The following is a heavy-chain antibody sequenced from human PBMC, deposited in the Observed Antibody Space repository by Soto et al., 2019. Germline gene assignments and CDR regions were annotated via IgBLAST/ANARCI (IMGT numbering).Heavy chain of an antibody. CDR1: GFPFRDYW. V-gene: IGHV3-74*01. D-gene: IGHD3-3*02. Sequence: GGSLRLSCAASGFPFRDYWMHWVRQAPGKGLVWVSRIHSDGSSTRYADSVKGRFTISRDNAKSALYLQMTSLRAEDTAVYYCARADAYLETHFDRWGPGTLVTVSS. CDR3: ARADAYLETHFDR. J-gene: IGHJ4*02. CDR2: IHSDGSST.